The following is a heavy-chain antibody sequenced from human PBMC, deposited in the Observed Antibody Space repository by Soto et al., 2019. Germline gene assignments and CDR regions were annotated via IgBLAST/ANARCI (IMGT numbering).Heavy chain of an antibody. Sequence: ASVNVSCKASGYTFTSYYMHWVRQAPGQGLEWMGIINPSGGSTSYAQKFQGRVTMTRDTSTSTVYMELSSLRSEDTAVYYCARELGVKDIVVEVAATGAFDIWGQGTMVTVSS. CDR1: GYTFTSYY. J-gene: IGHJ3*02. CDR2: INPSGGST. CDR3: ARELGVKDIVVEVAATGAFDI. D-gene: IGHD2-15*01. V-gene: IGHV1-46*03.